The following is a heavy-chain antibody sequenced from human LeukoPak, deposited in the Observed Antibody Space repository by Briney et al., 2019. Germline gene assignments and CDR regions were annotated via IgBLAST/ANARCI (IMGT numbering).Heavy chain of an antibody. D-gene: IGHD2-15*01. Sequence: PGGTLRPSCSASGFTFDNYAMSWVRQAPGKGLEWVSGISASGDITYYADSVKGRFTVSRDNSKNTLYLQMNSLRAEDTAVYYCAKAPVTTCSGAYCYPFDYWSQGTLVTVSS. CDR3: AKAPVTTCSGAYCYPFDY. CDR2: ISASGDIT. J-gene: IGHJ4*02. V-gene: IGHV3-23*01. CDR1: GFTFDNYA.